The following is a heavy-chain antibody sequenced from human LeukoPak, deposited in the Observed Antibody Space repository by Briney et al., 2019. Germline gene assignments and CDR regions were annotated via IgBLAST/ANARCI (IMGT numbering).Heavy chain of an antibody. CDR1: GGSISSYY. CDR2: IYYSGST. J-gene: IGHJ4*02. D-gene: IGHD5-18*01. Sequence: SETLSLTCTVSGGSISSYYWSWIRQPPGKGLEWIGYIYYSGSTNYNPSLKSRVTISVDMSKNQFSLKLSSVTAADTAVYYCARQSHVDTSMVFWGQGTLVTVSS. V-gene: IGHV4-59*01. CDR3: ARQSHVDTSMVF.